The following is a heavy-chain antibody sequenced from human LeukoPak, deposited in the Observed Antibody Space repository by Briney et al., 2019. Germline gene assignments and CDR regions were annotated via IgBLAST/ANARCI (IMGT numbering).Heavy chain of an antibody. Sequence: PGGSLRLSCAASGFTFSSYWMSWVRQAPGKGLEWVANIKQDGSEKYYVDSVKGRFTISRDNAKNSLYLQMNNLRAEDTAVYYCARDDGRWWELPDYWGQGTLVTVSS. D-gene: IGHD1-26*01. V-gene: IGHV3-7*01. CDR2: IKQDGSEK. CDR1: GFTFSSYW. J-gene: IGHJ4*02. CDR3: ARDDGRWWELPDY.